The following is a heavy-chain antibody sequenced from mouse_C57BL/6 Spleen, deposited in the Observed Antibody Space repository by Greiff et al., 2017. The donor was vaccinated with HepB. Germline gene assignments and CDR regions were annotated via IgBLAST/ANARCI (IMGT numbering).Heavy chain of an antibody. CDR1: GFSLTSYG. CDR3: ARHGLGNWYFDV. CDR2: IWSDGST. Sequence: VKLMESGPGLVAPSQSLSITCTVSGFSLTSYGVHWVRQPPGKGLEWLVVIWSDGSTTYNSALKSRLSISKDNSKSQVFLKMNSLQTDDTAMYYCARHGLGNWYFDVWGTGTTVTVSS. D-gene: IGHD2-4*01. J-gene: IGHJ1*03. V-gene: IGHV2-6-1*01.